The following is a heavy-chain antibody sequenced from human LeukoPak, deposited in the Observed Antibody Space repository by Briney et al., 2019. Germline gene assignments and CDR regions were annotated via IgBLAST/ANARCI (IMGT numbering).Heavy chain of an antibody. J-gene: IGHJ3*02. Sequence: SQTLSLTCTVSGGSISSGGYYWSWIRQHPGKGLEWIGYTYYSGSTYYNPSLKSRVTISVDTSKNQFSLKLSSVTAADTAVYYCARDLVGATFGAFDIWGQGTMVTVSS. CDR1: GGSISSGGYY. CDR3: ARDLVGATFGAFDI. D-gene: IGHD1-26*01. V-gene: IGHV4-31*03. CDR2: TYYSGST.